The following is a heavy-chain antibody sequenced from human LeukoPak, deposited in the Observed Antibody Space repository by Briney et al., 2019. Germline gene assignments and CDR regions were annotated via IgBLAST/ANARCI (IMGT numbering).Heavy chain of an antibody. D-gene: IGHD6-13*01. CDR3: ARHRSARAAAGTGTRLYYYGMDV. J-gene: IGHJ6*02. V-gene: IGHV4-39*01. Sequence: PSETLSLTCTVSGDSISSSSYYWGWIRQPPGKGLEWIGSIYYSGSTYYNPSLKSRVTISVDTSKNQFSLKLSSVTAADTAVYYCARHRSARAAAGTGTRLYYYGMDVWGQGTTVTGSS. CDR2: IYYSGST. CDR1: GDSISSSSYY.